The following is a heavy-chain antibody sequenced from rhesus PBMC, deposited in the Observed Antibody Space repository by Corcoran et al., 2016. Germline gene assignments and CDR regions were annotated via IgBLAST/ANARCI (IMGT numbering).Heavy chain of an antibody. Sequence: QVQLQQWGEGLVKPSETLSLTCAVYGGSISGYYYWSWIRQPPGKGLEWIGYIYGNSASTNYNPSLKKRVTISNDTSKNQFSLKLSSVTAADTAVYYCAKDNYGYDYWGQGVLVTVSS. V-gene: IGHV4-73*01. CDR3: AKDNYGYDY. J-gene: IGHJ4*01. D-gene: IGHD4-17*01. CDR1: GGSISGYYY. CDR2: IYGNSAST.